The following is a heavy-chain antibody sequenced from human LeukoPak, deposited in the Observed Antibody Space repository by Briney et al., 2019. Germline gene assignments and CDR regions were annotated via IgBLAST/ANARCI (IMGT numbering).Heavy chain of an antibody. V-gene: IGHV1-69*04. CDR3: AREGDCDSSGYYPPAYYFDY. CDR2: IIPIFGIA. J-gene: IGHJ4*02. CDR1: GGTFSSYA. Sequence: SVKVSCKASGGTFSSYAISWVRQAPGQGLEWMGRIIPIFGIANYAQKFQGRVTITADKSTSTAYMELSSLRSEDTAVYYCAREGDCDSSGYYPPAYYFDYWGQGTLVTVSS. D-gene: IGHD3-22*01.